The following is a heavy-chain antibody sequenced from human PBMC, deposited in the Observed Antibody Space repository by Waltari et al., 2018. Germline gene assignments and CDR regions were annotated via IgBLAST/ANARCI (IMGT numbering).Heavy chain of an antibody. CDR2: IIPTFGAA. V-gene: IGHV1-69*12. D-gene: IGHD5-12*01. J-gene: IGHJ4*02. CDR3: SRDLRIRDGYNFGYFNY. CDR1: GDSFSTNG. Sequence: QVQLVQSGAEVRKPGTSVKISCKDSGDSFSTNGISWVRQAPGQGLEWVGGIIPTFGAATYALRFQGRVTITADESTNTVYIALRSLRSDDTAVYYCSRDLRIRDGYNFGYFNYWGQGTLVTVSS.